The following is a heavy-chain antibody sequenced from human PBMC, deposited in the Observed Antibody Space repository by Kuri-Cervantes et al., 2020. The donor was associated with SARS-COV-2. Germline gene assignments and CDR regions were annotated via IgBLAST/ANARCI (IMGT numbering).Heavy chain of an antibody. J-gene: IGHJ4*02. CDR1: GFSLSTSGMC. CDR2: IDWDDDK. CDR3: ARITTLRFLEPYYFDY. D-gene: IGHD3-3*01. Sequence: SGPTLVKPTQTLTLTCTFSGFSLSTSGMCVSWIRQPPGKALEWLARIDWDDDKYYNTSLKTRLTISKDTSKSQVVLTMTNMDPVDTATYYCARITTLRFLEPYYFDYWGQGTLVTVSS. V-gene: IGHV2-70*11.